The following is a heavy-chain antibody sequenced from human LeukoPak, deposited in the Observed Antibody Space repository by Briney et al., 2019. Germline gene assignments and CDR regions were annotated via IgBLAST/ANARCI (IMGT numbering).Heavy chain of an antibody. V-gene: IGHV4-4*02. Sequence: SGSLSLICGVSGGSISFTNWWAWVRQPPGKGLEWIGEVHLDGRTNYNPSLESRLTMSADLSENHISLRLTSVTAADTAVYYCAREGGFYRPLDYSGQGTLVTVSS. J-gene: IGHJ4*02. CDR1: GGSISFTNW. CDR3: AREGGFYRPLDY. CDR2: VHLDGRT. D-gene: IGHD3-3*01.